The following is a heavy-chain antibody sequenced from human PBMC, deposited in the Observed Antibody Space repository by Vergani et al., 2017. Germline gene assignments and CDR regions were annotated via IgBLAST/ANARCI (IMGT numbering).Heavy chain of an antibody. CDR1: GGSISSGGYY. Sequence: QVQLQESGPGLVKPSQTLSLTCTVSGGSISSGGYYWSWIRQHPGKGLEWIGYIYYSGSTNYNPSLKSRVTISVDTSKNQFSLKLSSVTAADTAVYYCARGQSSTYYYGSGRNRGHKNFDYWGQGTLVTVSS. J-gene: IGHJ4*02. V-gene: IGHV4-31*03. CDR3: ARGQSSTYYYGSGRNRGHKNFDY. CDR2: IYYSGST. D-gene: IGHD3-10*01.